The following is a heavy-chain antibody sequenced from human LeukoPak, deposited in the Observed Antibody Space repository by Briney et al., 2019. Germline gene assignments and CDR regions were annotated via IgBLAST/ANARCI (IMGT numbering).Heavy chain of an antibody. D-gene: IGHD2-8*01. V-gene: IGHV3-23*01. CDR3: ANRPNPYYYYGMDV. J-gene: IGHJ6*02. CDR1: GFTFSSYA. CDR2: ISGSCGST. Sequence: GGSLTLSCAASGFTFSSYAMSWVRQAPWKGLEWVSAISGSCGSTYYADSVKGRFTISRDNSKNTLYLQMNSLRAEDTAVYYCANRPNPYYYYGMDVWGQGTTVTVSS.